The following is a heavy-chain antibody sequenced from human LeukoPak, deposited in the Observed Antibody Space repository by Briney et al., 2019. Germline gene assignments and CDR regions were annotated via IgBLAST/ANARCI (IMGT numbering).Heavy chain of an antibody. J-gene: IGHJ4*02. Sequence: GASVKVSCKASGYTFTSYYIHWVRQAPGQGLQWMGWINPNSGGTNYAQKFQGRVTMTRDTSISTAYMELSRLRSDDTAVYYCARDSSGAPTTGYSNGWDFDYWGQGMLVTVSS. CDR3: ARDSSGAPTTGYSNGWDFDY. V-gene: IGHV1-2*02. CDR2: INPNSGGT. D-gene: IGHD6-19*01. CDR1: GYTFTSYY.